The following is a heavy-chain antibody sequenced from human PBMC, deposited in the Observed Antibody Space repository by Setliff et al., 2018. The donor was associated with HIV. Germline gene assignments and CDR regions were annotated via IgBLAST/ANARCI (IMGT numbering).Heavy chain of an antibody. Sequence: ASVKVSCKASGYTFTSYYIHWVRQAPGQGLEWMGRINPSGGSTSYAQKFQGRVTMTRDASTSTAYMELRSLRSDDTAVYYCARVPVGDSPDYWGQGTLVTVSS. J-gene: IGHJ4*02. D-gene: IGHD4-17*01. CDR1: GYTFTSYY. CDR2: INPSGGST. CDR3: ARVPVGDSPDY. V-gene: IGHV1-46*01.